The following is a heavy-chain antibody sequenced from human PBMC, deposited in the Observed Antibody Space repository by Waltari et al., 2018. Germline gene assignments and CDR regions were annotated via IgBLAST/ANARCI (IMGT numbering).Heavy chain of an antibody. J-gene: IGHJ4*02. D-gene: IGHD2-15*01. Sequence: EVQLVGSGGGLVKPGGSLRLACAASGSSLSRSRLHWVRQAPGKGLEWVASISSGSSYIYYADSVKGRFTSSRYNAKNSLYLQMNSLRVEDTAVYYCAREWGVMVGTAGFYFDYWGQGALVTVSS. CDR2: ISSGSSYI. V-gene: IGHV3-21*01. CDR3: AREWGVMVGTAGFYFDY. CDR1: GSSLSRSR.